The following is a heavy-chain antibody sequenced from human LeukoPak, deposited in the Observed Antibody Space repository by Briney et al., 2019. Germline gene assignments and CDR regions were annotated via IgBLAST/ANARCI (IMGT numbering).Heavy chain of an antibody. CDR1: GYSISSGYY. V-gene: IGHV4-38-2*02. CDR2: IYHSGST. CDR3: ARDPYGSGRSEVFDY. J-gene: IGHJ4*02. D-gene: IGHD3-10*01. Sequence: SETLSLTCTVSGYSISSGYYWGWIRQPPGKGLEWIGSIYHSGSTYYNPSLKSRVTISVDTSKNQFSLKLSSVTAADTAVHYCARDPYGSGRSEVFDYWGQGTLVTVSS.